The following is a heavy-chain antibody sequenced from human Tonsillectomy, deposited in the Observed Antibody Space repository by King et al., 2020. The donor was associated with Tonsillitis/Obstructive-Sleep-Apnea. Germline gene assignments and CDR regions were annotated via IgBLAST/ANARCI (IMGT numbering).Heavy chain of an antibody. Sequence: VQLVQSGAEVKKPGASVKVSCKASGYTFTGYYMHWVRQAPGQGLEWMGWITPNSGGTNFAQGFQGRVTMTSDTSISTAYMEVNRLTTDDTAVYSCARGINGSSVAFDYWGQGTLVTVSS. CDR2: ITPNSGGT. J-gene: IGHJ4*02. D-gene: IGHD6-6*01. CDR1: GYTFTGYY. CDR3: ARGINGSSVAFDY. V-gene: IGHV1-2*02.